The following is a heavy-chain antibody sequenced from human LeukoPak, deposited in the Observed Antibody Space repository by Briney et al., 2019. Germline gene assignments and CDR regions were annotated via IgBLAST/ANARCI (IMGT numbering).Heavy chain of an antibody. J-gene: IGHJ4*02. CDR3: ARDAPGYCSGGSCYYFDY. CDR2: IYHSGST. V-gene: IGHV4-38-2*02. D-gene: IGHD2-15*01. CDR1: GYSISSGYY. Sequence: PSETLSLTCTVSGYSISSGYYWGWIRQPPGKGLEWIGSIYHSGSTYYNPSLKSRVTISVDTSKNQFSLKLSSVTAADTAVYYCARDAPGYCSGGSCYYFDYWGQGTLVTVSS.